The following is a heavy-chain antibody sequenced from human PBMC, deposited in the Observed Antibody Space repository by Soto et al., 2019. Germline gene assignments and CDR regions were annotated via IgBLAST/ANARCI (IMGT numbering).Heavy chain of an antibody. CDR2: IYYSGST. V-gene: IGHV4-61*08. J-gene: IGHJ4*02. CDR3: ARHRWLQLSPFDY. CDR1: GGSISSGDYY. Sequence: PSETLSLTCTVSGGSISSGDYYWSWIRQPPGKGLEWIGYIYYSGSTNYNPSLKSRVTISVDTSKNQFSLKLSSVTAADTAVYYCARHRWLQLSPFDYWGQGTLVTVSS. D-gene: IGHD5-12*01.